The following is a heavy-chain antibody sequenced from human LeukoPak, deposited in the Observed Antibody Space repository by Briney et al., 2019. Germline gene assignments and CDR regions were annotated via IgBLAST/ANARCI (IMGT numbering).Heavy chain of an antibody. CDR2: IDTDGSNT. V-gene: IGHV3-74*01. J-gene: IGHJ6*03. CDR1: GFTLSSYW. CDR3: ARSRYNYYYMDV. Sequence: GGSLRLSCAPSGFTLSSYWMQWLRQAPGKALVWVSRIDTDGSNTDYADSVKGRFTISRDNAKNTLYLQMNSLKAEDTAVYYCARSRYNYYYMDVWGKETTLTFSS.